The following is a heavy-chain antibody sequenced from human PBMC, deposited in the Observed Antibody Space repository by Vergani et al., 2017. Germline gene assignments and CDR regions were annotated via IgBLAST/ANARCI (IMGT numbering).Heavy chain of an antibody. CDR1: GFTFSSYS. Sequence: EVQLVESGGGLVKPGGSLRLSCAASGFTFSSYSMNWVRQAPGKGLEWVSSISSSSSYIYYADSVKGRFTITRDNSKNTLYMQMNSLRAEDTAVYYCARDLRGGYYMDVWGKGTTVTVSS. CDR2: ISSSSSYI. J-gene: IGHJ6*03. CDR3: ARDLRGGYYMDV. V-gene: IGHV3-21*01. D-gene: IGHD4-17*01.